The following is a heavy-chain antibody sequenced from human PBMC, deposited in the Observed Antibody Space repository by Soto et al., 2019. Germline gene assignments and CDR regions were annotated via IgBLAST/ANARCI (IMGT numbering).Heavy chain of an antibody. V-gene: IGHV3-7*03. CDR2: IKHDGTER. CDR3: ARDSSLNYYASGRYHYVRHSDS. CDR1: GFTFTTHW. Sequence: GGSLRLSCVASGFTFTTHWMTWVRHTAGKGLEWVANIKHDGTERYYVDSVRGRFTISRDNAKNSLYMQMNSLRADDTAVYYCARDSSLNYYASGRYHYVRHSDSWGQGT. D-gene: IGHD3-10*01. J-gene: IGHJ4*02.